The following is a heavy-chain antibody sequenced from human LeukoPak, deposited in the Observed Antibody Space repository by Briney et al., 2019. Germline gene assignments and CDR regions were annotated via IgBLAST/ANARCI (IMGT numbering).Heavy chain of an antibody. CDR3: ARCRDGYNPDY. D-gene: IGHD5-24*01. V-gene: IGHV4-59*08. J-gene: IGHJ4*02. Sequence: SETLSLTCTVSDGSISSYYWSWIRQPPGKGLEWIGYIYYTGSPNYNPSLKSRVTISVDTSKSQLSLRLSSVTAADTAVYYCARCRDGYNPDYWGQGTLVTVSS. CDR1: DGSISSYY. CDR2: IYYTGSP.